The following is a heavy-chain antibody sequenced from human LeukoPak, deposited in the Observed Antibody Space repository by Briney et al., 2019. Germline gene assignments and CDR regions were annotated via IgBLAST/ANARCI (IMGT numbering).Heavy chain of an antibody. J-gene: IGHJ6*03. CDR3: ARGTGPNYYYYYMDV. CDR2: IKSDGGGI. V-gene: IGHV3-74*01. CDR1: GFSFSSTW. Sequence: GGSLRLSCAASGFSFSSTWMHWVRQVPGKGLVWVARIKSDGGGIIYADSVKGRFAISRDNPRNTVYLQMNSLSGEDTAVYYCARGTGPNYYYYYMDVWGKGTTVTVSS. D-gene: IGHD1-1*01.